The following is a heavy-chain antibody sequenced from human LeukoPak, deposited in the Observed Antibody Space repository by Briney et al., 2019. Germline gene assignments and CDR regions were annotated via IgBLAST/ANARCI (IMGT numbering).Heavy chain of an antibody. Sequence: GGSLRLSCAASGFTFSSYWMSWVRQAPGKGLEWVANIKQDGSEKYYVDSVKGRFTISRDNAKNSLYLQVNSLRAEDTAVYYCXXXGPXVTGPWGMDVWGQGTTVTVFS. J-gene: IGHJ6*02. CDR1: GFTFSSYW. CDR3: XXXGPXVTGPWGMDV. V-gene: IGHV3-7*03. D-gene: IGHD4-17*01. CDR2: IKQDGSEK.